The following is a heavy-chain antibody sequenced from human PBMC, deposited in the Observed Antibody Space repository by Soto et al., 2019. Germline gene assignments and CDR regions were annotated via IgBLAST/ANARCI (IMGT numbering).Heavy chain of an antibody. J-gene: IGHJ4*02. CDR1: GYTLTELS. D-gene: IGHD3-22*01. CDR3: ATVRLNYYDSSGYYRAFDY. CDR2: FDPEDGET. V-gene: IGHV1-24*01. Sequence: GASVKVSCKVSGYTLTELSMHWVRQAPGKGLEWMGGFDPEDGETIYAQKFQGRVTMTEDTSTDTAYMELSSLRSEDTAVYYCATVRLNYYDSSGYYRAFDYWGQGTPVTVSS.